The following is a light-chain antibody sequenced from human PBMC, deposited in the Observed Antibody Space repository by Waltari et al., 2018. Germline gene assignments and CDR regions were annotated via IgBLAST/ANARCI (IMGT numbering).Light chain of an antibody. CDR2: GAS. J-gene: IGKJ1*01. V-gene: IGKV3-20*01. CDR1: QSVSRS. CDR3: QHYVRLPVT. Sequence: EIVLTQSPGTLSLFPGERATLSCRASQSVSRSLAWYQQKPGQAPRLLIYGASSRATGVPDRFSGSGSGTDFRLTISRLEPEDFAVYYCQHYVRLPVTFGQGTKVEIK.